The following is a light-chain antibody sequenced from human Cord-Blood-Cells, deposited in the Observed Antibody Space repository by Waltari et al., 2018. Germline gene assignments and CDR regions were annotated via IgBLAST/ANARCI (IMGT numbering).Light chain of an antibody. V-gene: IGLV1-47*01. J-gene: IGLJ2*01. CDR3: AAWDGSLSAVV. Sequence: QSVLTQPPSASGTPGQRVTISCSGSSSNIGSNYVYWYQQLPGTAPKLLIYRNNPRPSGVPDRFCGSKSGTSASLAISGLRSEDEADYYCAAWDGSLSAVVFGGGTKLTVL. CDR1: SSNIGSNY. CDR2: RNN.